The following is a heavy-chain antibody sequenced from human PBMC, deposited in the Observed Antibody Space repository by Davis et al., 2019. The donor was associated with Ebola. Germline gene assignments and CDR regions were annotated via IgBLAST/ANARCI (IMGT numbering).Heavy chain of an antibody. Sequence: PSETLSLTCAVYGGSFSGYYWSWIRQPPGKGLEWIGEINHSRSTNYNPSLKSRVTISVDTSKNQFSLKLNSVTAADTAVYYCARRVNYYGSGSYFDYWGQGTLVTVSS. CDR3: ARRVNYYGSGSYFDY. CDR1: GGSFSGYY. J-gene: IGHJ4*02. V-gene: IGHV4-34*01. CDR2: INHSRST. D-gene: IGHD3-10*01.